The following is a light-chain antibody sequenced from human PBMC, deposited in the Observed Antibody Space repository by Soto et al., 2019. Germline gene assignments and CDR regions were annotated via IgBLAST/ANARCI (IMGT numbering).Light chain of an antibody. CDR2: EVS. J-gene: IGLJ1*01. CDR3: CSYAGSSTYV. Sequence: QSVLTEPASVSGSPGHSIPISCTGTSSDVGSYNLVSWYQQHPGKAPKLMIYEVSKRPSGVSNRFSGSKSGNTASLTISALQAEDEADYYCCSYAGSSTYVFGTGTKVTVL. CDR1: SSDVGSYNL. V-gene: IGLV2-23*02.